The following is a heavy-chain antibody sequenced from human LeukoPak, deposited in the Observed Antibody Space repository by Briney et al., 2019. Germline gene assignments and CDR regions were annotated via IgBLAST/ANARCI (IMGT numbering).Heavy chain of an antibody. V-gene: IGHV4-59*08. D-gene: IGHD2-15*01. CDR1: GASVSGVY. Sequence: AETLSLTCTGSGASVSGVYWSWIRQPPGKGLEWIGYIYHSGNSNCNPSLQSRVPVSLDTSKNQVALRLPSVTAADTAVYYCARHPFATPFDFWGRGTLVTVSS. CDR2: IYHSGNS. J-gene: IGHJ4*02. CDR3: ARHPFATPFDF.